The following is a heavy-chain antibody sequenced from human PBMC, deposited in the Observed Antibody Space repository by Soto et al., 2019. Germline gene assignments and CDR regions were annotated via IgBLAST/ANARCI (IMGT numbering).Heavy chain of an antibody. CDR3: AKKGGLYYYSYSYMDV. J-gene: IGHJ6*03. V-gene: IGHV3-23*01. Sequence: PGGSLRLSCAASGFTFSSYAMSWVRQAPGKGLEWVSAISGSGGSTYYADSVKGRFTISRDNSKNTLYLQMNSLRAEDTAVYYGAKKGGLYYYSYSYMDVWGKGTTVTVSS. CDR2: ISGSGGST. D-gene: IGHD3-16*01. CDR1: GFTFSSYA.